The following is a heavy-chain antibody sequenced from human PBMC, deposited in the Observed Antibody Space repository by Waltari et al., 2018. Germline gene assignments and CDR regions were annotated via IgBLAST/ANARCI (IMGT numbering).Heavy chain of an antibody. D-gene: IGHD2-15*01. Sequence: EVQLVESGGGLVKPGGSLSLSCAASGFTFSSYSMNWVRQAPGKGLEWVSSIMSSSSYIYYADSVKGRFTISRDNAKNSLSLQMNSLRAEDTAVYYCARDNSAGYCSGGNCYTDYWGQGTLVTVSS. CDR2: IMSSSSYI. CDR1: GFTFSSYS. V-gene: IGHV3-21*01. CDR3: ARDNSAGYCSGGNCYTDY. J-gene: IGHJ4*02.